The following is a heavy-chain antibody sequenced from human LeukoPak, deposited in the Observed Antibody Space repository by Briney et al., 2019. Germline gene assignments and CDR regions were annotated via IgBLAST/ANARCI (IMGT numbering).Heavy chain of an antibody. J-gene: IGHJ6*03. CDR1: GGSIRSY. V-gene: IGHV4-4*07. CDR3: ARVGRGGYYYYYYMDV. Sequence: SETLSLTCTVSGGSIRSYWSWIRQPAGKGLEWIGRIYGSGSTDYNPSLKSRVTMSIDTSKNQFSLNLISVTAADTAVYYCARVGRGGYYYYYYMDVWGKGTTVTVSS. CDR2: IYGSGST. D-gene: IGHD2-15*01.